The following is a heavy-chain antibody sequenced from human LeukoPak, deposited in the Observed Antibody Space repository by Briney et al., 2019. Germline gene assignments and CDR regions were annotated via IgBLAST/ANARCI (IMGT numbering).Heavy chain of an antibody. CDR2: LSCSTGST. D-gene: IGHD2-15*01. V-gene: IGHV3-23*01. CDR3: AKRGVVVSCAPGSTWPFDS. Sequence: GASLRLSCVASGFTFSGYAMSWVRPAPGKGLEWVSGLSCSTGSTYYADSVKGRFTISRDNSKNTLYLQFNSLRAEDTAVYYCAKRGVVVSCAPGSTWPFDSWGQGTLVTVSS. CDR1: GFTFSGYA. J-gene: IGHJ4*02.